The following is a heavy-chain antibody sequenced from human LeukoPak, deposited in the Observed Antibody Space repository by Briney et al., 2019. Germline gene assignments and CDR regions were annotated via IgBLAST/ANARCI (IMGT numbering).Heavy chain of an antibody. CDR3: ASPPIPGIAAAGIPDY. D-gene: IGHD6-13*01. V-gene: IGHV3-30-3*01. CDR2: ISYDGSNK. J-gene: IGHJ4*02. CDR1: GFTFSSYA. Sequence: PGGSLRLSCAASGFTFSSYAMHWVRQAPGKGLEWVAVISYDGSNKYYADSVKGRFTISRDNSKNTLYLQMNSLRAEDTAVYYCASPPIPGIAAAGIPDYWGQGTLVTVSS.